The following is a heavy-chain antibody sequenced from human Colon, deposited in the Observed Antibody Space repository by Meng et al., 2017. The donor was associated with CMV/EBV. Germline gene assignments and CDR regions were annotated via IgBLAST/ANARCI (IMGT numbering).Heavy chain of an antibody. CDR1: GFTFSDDY. J-gene: IGHJ4*02. Sequence: QVHVVESGGDLVKPGGSLRLSCEASGFTFSDDYMHWVRQAPGKGLEWVAFVLYDGSRKYYGDSVKGRFSISRDNSKNTLYLQMNSLRADDTAVYYCVKDQCRGWGQGTLVTVSS. CDR2: VLYDGSRK. V-gene: IGHV3-30*02. D-gene: IGHD3-10*01. CDR3: VKDQCRG.